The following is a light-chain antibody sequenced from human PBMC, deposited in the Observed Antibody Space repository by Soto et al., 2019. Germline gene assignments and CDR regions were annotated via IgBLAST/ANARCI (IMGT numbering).Light chain of an antibody. CDR1: QSVLYSSNNKNY. Sequence: DIVMTQSPDSLAVSLGERATINCKSSQSVLYSSNNKNYLAWYQQRPGQAPRLLIYGASTRATGIPARFSGSGSGTEFTLTISSLQSEDFAVYYCQQYNNWWTFGQGTKV. CDR3: QQYNNWWT. CDR2: GAS. V-gene: IGKV4-1*01. J-gene: IGKJ1*01.